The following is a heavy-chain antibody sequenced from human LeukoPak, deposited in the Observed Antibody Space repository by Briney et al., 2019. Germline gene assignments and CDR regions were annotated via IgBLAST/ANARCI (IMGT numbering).Heavy chain of an antibody. Sequence: PGGTLRLSCAASGFIVSSNYMSWVRQAPGKGLEWVSVILCGGSTYYIDSVKGRFTISRHNSQNTLYLQMNSLKSEDTAVYYCASGGCSGGSCYYRIDYWGQGTLVTVSS. J-gene: IGHJ4*02. CDR1: GFIVSSNY. CDR3: ASGGCSGGSCYYRIDY. CDR2: ILCGGST. V-gene: IGHV3-53*04. D-gene: IGHD2-15*01.